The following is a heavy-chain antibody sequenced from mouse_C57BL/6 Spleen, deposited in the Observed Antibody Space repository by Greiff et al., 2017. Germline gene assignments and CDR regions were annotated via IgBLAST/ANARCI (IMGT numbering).Heavy chain of an antibody. CDR1: GFNIKDDY. Sequence: EVQLQQSGAELVRPGASVKLSCTASGFNIKDDYMHWVKQRPEQGLEWIGWIDPENGDTEYASKFQGKATITADTSSNTAYLQLSSLTSEDTAVYYCTTKDAVVAYYFDYWGQGTTLTVSS. J-gene: IGHJ2*01. V-gene: IGHV14-4*01. D-gene: IGHD1-1*01. CDR2: IDPENGDT. CDR3: TTKDAVVAYYFDY.